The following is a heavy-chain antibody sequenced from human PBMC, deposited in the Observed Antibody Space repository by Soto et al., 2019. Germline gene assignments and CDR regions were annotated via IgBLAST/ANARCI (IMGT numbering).Heavy chain of an antibody. V-gene: IGHV3-30-3*01. Sequence: QVQLVESGGGVVQPGRSLRLSCAASGFTFSSYAMHWVRQAPGKGLEWVAVISYDGSNKYYADSVKGRFTISRDNSKNTLYLQMNSLRAEDTAVYYCARDAGYCTNGVCYGIDYWVQGTLVTVSS. CDR3: ARDAGYCTNGVCYGIDY. CDR2: ISYDGSNK. CDR1: GFTFSSYA. J-gene: IGHJ4*02. D-gene: IGHD2-8*01.